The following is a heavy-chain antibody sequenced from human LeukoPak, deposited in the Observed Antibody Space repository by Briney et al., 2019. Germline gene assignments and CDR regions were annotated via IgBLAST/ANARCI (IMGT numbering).Heavy chain of an antibody. V-gene: IGHV1-18*01. CDR3: ARDGYCSSSSCYPFEALDI. CDR1: GYIFINYG. J-gene: IGHJ3*02. CDR2: ISAYNGYT. D-gene: IGHD2-2*01. Sequence: GASVKVSCKASGYIFINYGITWVRQAPGQGLEWMGRISAYNGYTNYVQEFQGRVTMTTDTSTRTAYMELRRLRSDDTAAYFCARDGYCSSSSCYPFEALDIWGQGTMVTVSS.